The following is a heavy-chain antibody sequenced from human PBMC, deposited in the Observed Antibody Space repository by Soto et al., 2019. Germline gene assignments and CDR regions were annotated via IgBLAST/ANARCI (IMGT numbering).Heavy chain of an antibody. V-gene: IGHV4-39*02. CDR1: GGSISSSTYY. J-gene: IGHJ5*02. Sequence: QLQLQESGPGLVKPSETLSLTCTVSGGSISSSTYYWGWIRQPPGKGLEWIGSIYFRESTYYNPSLKSRVTVSVDTSKKQFSLKLTSVTAADTAVYYCAREILTGYYPAGWFDPWGQGTLVTVSS. CDR2: IYFREST. CDR3: AREILTGYYPAGWFDP. D-gene: IGHD3-9*01.